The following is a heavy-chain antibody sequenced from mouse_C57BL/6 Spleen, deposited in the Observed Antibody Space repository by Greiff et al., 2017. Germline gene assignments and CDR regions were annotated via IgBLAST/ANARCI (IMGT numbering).Heavy chain of an antibody. CDR3: ARAENDYDCAMDY. V-gene: IGHV5-6*01. J-gene: IGHJ4*01. Sequence: EVQLVESGGDLVKPGGSLKLSCAASGFTFSSYGMSWVRQTPDKRLEWVATISSGGSYTYYPDSVKGRFTISRDNAKNTRYLQMSSLKSEDTAMYYCARAENDYDCAMDYWGQGTSVTVSS. CDR2: ISSGGSYT. CDR1: GFTFSSYG. D-gene: IGHD2-4*01.